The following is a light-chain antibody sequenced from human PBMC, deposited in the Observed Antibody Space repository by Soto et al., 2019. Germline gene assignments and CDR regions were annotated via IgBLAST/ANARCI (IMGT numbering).Light chain of an antibody. Sequence: EIVLTQSPATLSLSPGERATLSCRASQSVGSYLAWYQQKPGQAPRLLIYDAFNRATGIPARFSGSASGTDFTLTISTLEPEDFAVYYCHQRSNWPPVTFGGGTKVEIK. CDR3: HQRSNWPPVT. CDR2: DAF. CDR1: QSVGSY. V-gene: IGKV3-11*01. J-gene: IGKJ4*01.